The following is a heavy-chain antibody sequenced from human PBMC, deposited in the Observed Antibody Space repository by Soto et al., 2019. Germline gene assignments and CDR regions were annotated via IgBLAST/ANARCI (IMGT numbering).Heavy chain of an antibody. CDR1: GFTFSNYG. D-gene: IGHD2-15*01. CDR3: AKDGAPRYCGRSSCHPAGAY. CDR2: ISYDGSHK. V-gene: IGHV3-30*18. J-gene: IGHJ4*02. Sequence: QVQLVESGGGVVQPGRSLRLSCAGSGFTFSNYGLHWVRQAPGKGLERVAVISYDGSHKYYADSVKGRFTISRENSNNMLDLQMDSLRAEDTAVYSCAKDGAPRYCGRSSCHPAGAYWGQGTLVTVSS.